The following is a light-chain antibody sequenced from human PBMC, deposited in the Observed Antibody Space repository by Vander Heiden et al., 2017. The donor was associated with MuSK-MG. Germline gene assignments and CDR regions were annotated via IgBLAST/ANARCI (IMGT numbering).Light chain of an antibody. CDR1: QGINSF. V-gene: IGKV1-16*01. J-gene: IGKJ4*01. Sequence: IQMTQSPSSVSASVGDRLTISCRASQGINSFFAWFQQKPGDAPKTLIYGASTLRSGVPSRFSGSGSATEYTLTINSLQADDVGTYYCQQYYVRPLSFGGGTKVEL. CDR3: QQYYVRPLS. CDR2: GAS.